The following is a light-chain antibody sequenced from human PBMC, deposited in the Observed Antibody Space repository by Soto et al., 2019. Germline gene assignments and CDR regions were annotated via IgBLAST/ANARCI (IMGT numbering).Light chain of an antibody. CDR2: EVS. J-gene: IGLJ2*01. CDR1: SSDVGGYNY. CDR3: SSYAGSNNSL. Sequence: QSVLTQPPSASGSPGQSVTISCTGTSSDVGGYNYVSWYQQHPGKAPKLMIYEVSKRPSGVPDRFSGSKSGNTASLTVSGLQAEDEAVYYCSSYAGSNNSLFGGGTKVTVL. V-gene: IGLV2-8*01.